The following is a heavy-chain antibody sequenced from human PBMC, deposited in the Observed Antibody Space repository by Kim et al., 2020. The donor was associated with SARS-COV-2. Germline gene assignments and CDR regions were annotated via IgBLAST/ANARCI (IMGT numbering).Heavy chain of an antibody. CDR1: GFTFSSYD. D-gene: IGHD3-10*01. J-gene: IGHJ4*02. V-gene: IGHV3-23*01. Sequence: GGSLRLSCAASGFTFSSYDMTWVRQAPGKGLEWVSTIDSNINTYYAASVKGRFSISRDNSKNTMYLEMSSLRAEDTALYYCAKDMFGSGNSYQIGTDYWGQGTLVTVSS. CDR2: IDSNINT. CDR3: AKDMFGSGNSYQIGTDY.